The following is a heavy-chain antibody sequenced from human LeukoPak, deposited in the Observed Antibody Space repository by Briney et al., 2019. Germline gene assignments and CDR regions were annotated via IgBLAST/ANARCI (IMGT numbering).Heavy chain of an antibody. CDR3: AARPRGLLWFGEAYYYYGMDV. CDR1: GGSISSSSYY. CDR2: IYYSGST. Sequence: SETLSLTCTVSGGSISSSSYYWGWIRQPPGKGLEWIGSIYYSGSTYYNPSLKSRVTISVDTSKNQFSLKLSSVTAADTAVYYCAARPRGLLWFGEAYYYYGMDVWGQGTTVTVSS. D-gene: IGHD3-10*01. V-gene: IGHV4-39*07. J-gene: IGHJ6*02.